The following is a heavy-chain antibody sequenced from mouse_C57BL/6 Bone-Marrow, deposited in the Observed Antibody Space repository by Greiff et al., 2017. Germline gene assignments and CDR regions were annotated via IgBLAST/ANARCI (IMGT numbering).Heavy chain of an antibody. V-gene: IGHV1-59*01. Sequence: QVQLQQPGAELVRPGTSVKLSCKASGYTFTSYWMHWVKQRPGQGLEWIGVIDPSDSYPNYNRKFKGKATFTEDTCSSTAYMQLSSLTSADSAVYDCARWRGSTWYFDVWGTGTTVTVSS. D-gene: IGHD1-1*01. CDR1: GYTFTSYW. CDR3: ARWRGSTWYFDV. J-gene: IGHJ1*03. CDR2: IDPSDSYP.